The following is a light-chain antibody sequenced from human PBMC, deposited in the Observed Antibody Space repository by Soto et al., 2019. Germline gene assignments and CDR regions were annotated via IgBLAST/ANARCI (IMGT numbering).Light chain of an antibody. V-gene: IGKV1-39*01. J-gene: IGKJ1*01. CDR2: AAS. CDR3: QQSYSTTRT. CDR1: QDMSTY. Sequence: DIQMTQSPSSLSASVGDRVTITCRASQDMSTYLNWYQQKPGKAPKLLIYAASSLQSGVPSRFSGSGSETDFTLTISSLQPEDFATYSCQQSYSTTRTFGQGTKVDIK.